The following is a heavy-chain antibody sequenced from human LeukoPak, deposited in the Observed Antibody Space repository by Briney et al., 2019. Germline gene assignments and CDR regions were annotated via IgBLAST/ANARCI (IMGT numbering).Heavy chain of an antibody. V-gene: IGHV3-7*01. Sequence: GGSLRLSCAASGFTFSNYWMSWVRQPPGKGLEWVANIKEDGSEKYCVDAVKGRFTISRDNAKNSLYLQMNILRGEDTAVYYCARDRGTTTETPYDYFDYWGQGTLVTVSS. CDR1: GFTFSNYW. J-gene: IGHJ4*02. CDR3: ARDRGTTTETPYDYFDY. CDR2: IKEDGSEK. D-gene: IGHD1-14*01.